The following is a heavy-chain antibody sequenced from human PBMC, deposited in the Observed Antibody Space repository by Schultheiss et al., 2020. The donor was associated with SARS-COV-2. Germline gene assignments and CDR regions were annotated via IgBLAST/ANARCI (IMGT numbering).Heavy chain of an antibody. Sequence: SETLSLTCTVSGGSISSGSYYWSWVRQPAGQGLEWIGRIYPSGSTNYNPSLKNRVTMSLDTSKNQFSLTLRSVTAADTAMYYCTRVWYSSSPFDPWGQGTLVTVSS. CDR2: IYPSGST. CDR1: GGSISSGSYY. D-gene: IGHD6-13*01. J-gene: IGHJ5*02. V-gene: IGHV4-61*02. CDR3: TRVWYSSSPFDP.